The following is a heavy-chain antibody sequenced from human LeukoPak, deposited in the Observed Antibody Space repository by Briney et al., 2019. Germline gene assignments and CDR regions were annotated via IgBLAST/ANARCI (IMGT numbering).Heavy chain of an antibody. CDR1: GYSISSGYY. V-gene: IGHV4-38-2*02. D-gene: IGHD3-10*01. CDR3: ARQSMVRLGWFDP. Sequence: SETLSLTCTVSGYSISSGYYWGWIRQPPGKGLEWIGSIYHSGSTYYNPSLKSRVTISVDTSKNQFSLKLSSVTAADTAVYYCARQSMVRLGWFDPWGQGTLVTVSS. J-gene: IGHJ5*02. CDR2: IYHSGST.